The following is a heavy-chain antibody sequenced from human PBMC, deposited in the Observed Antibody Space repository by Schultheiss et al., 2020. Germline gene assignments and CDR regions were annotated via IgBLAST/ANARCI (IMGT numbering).Heavy chain of an antibody. CDR2: VSSDGSTT. V-gene: IGHV3-74*01. CDR1: GFTFSSYA. CDR3: ARLNCDYSVYYYYGMDV. D-gene: IGHD4-17*01. Sequence: GGSLRLSCAASGFTFSSYAMSWVRQAPGKGLEWVSRVSSDGSTTTYADSVKGRFTVSRDNDRNTLYLQMNSQRAEDTAVYYCARLNCDYSVYYYYGMDVWGQGTTVTVAS. J-gene: IGHJ6*02.